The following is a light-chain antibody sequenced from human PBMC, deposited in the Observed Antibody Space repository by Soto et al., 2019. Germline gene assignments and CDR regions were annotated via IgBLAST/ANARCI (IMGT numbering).Light chain of an antibody. V-gene: IGKV1-5*03. J-gene: IGKJ5*01. CDR1: ESITNW. Sequence: DIQMTQSPPTLSASVGDRVTISCRASESITNWLAWYQHKPGKAPKLLIYKASSLESGVPSRFSGSGSGTEFTLTISSRQPDDFATYYCQQYNNWPRITFGQGTRLEIK. CDR3: QQYNNWPRIT. CDR2: KAS.